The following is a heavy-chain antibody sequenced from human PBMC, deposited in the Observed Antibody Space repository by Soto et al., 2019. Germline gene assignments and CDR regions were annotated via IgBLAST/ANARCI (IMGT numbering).Heavy chain of an antibody. Sequence: SETLSLTCTVSGGSISSYYWSWIRQPPGKGLEWIGYIYHSGSTNYNPSLKSRVTMSVDTSKNQFSLNLRSVTAADTAVYYCASDSSGHDYWGQGTLVTVSS. CDR3: ASDSSGHDY. V-gene: IGHV4-59*01. J-gene: IGHJ4*02. CDR1: GGSISSYY. D-gene: IGHD6-19*01. CDR2: IYHSGST.